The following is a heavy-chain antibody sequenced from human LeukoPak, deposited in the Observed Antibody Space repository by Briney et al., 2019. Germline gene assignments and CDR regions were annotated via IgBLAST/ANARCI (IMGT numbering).Heavy chain of an antibody. CDR3: ARRAGNYYYYYMDV. Sequence: SETLSLTCAVYGGSFSGYYWSWSRQPPGKGLEWIGEINHSGSTNYNPSLKSRVTISVDTSKNQFSLKLSSVTAADTAVYYCARRAGNYYYYYMDVWGKGTTVTVSS. CDR2: INHSGST. D-gene: IGHD6-19*01. CDR1: GGSFSGYY. J-gene: IGHJ6*03. V-gene: IGHV4-34*01.